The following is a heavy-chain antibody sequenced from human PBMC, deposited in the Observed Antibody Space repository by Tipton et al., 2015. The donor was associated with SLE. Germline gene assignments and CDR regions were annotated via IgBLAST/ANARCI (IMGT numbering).Heavy chain of an antibody. V-gene: IGHV3-43*01. Sequence: GSLRLSCAASGFTFDDYTMHWVRQAPGKGLEWVSLISWDGGSTYYADSVKGRFTISRDNSKNSLYLQMNSLRAEDTAVYYCARAPKEAVAGTDYWGQGTLVTVSS. J-gene: IGHJ4*02. CDR2: ISWDGGST. CDR3: ARAPKEAVAGTDY. D-gene: IGHD6-19*01. CDR1: GFTFDDYT.